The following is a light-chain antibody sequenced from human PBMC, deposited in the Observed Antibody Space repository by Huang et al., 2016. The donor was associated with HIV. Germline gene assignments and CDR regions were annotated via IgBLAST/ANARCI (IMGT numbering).Light chain of an antibody. Sequence: EIVLTQSPDTLSLSPGERGARSCRASQNVTNAYLAWYQQKSAQAPRLLIYGSSGRATGVPVRFSGSGSGADFILTIDRLEPEDFASYYCQQYSVSPWTFGPGTKLEVK. J-gene: IGKJ1*01. CDR2: GSS. CDR1: QNVTNAY. V-gene: IGKV3-20*01. CDR3: QQYSVSPWT.